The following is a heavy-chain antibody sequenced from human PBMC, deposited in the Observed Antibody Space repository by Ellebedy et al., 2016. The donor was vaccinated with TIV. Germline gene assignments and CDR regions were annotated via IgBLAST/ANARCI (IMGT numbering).Heavy chain of an antibody. CDR1: GYTFTRDG. Sequence: ASVKVSXKASGYTFTRDGISWVRQAPGQGLEWMGWMNPNTGNTGYAQKFQGRVTMTRNTSISTAYMTLSSLRSDDTAVFYCARERTVAGNDYWGQGTLVTVSS. CDR2: MNPNTGNT. CDR3: ARERTVAGNDY. J-gene: IGHJ4*02. D-gene: IGHD6-19*01. V-gene: IGHV1-8*01.